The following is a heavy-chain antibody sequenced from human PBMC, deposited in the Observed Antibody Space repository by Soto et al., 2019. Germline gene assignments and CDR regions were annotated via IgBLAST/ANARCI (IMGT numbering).Heavy chain of an antibody. D-gene: IGHD4-4*01. CDR2: ISAYNGNT. J-gene: IGHJ6*03. CDR3: ARVQGSTTVAGLQYYYYMDV. V-gene: IGHV1-18*01. Sequence: ASVKVSCKASGYTFTSYGISWVRQAPGQGLEWMGWISAYNGNTNYAQKLQGRVTMTTDTSTSTAYMELRSLRSDDTAVYYCARVQGSTTVAGLQYYYYMDVWGKGTTVTVSS. CDR1: GYTFTSYG.